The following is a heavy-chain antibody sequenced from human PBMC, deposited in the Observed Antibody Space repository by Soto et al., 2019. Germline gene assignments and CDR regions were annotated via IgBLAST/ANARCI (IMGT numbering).Heavy chain of an antibody. CDR1: GFTFGNFG. CDR3: ARAGDGYNTWFDY. J-gene: IGHJ4*02. D-gene: IGHD5-12*01. Sequence: QVQLVESGGGVVQPGRSLRLSCAASGFTFGNFGMHWVRQAPGKGLQWMAVIWFDGTNKYYEDSVKGRFTISRDNSEKTLYLQLNSLRAEDTAVYYCARAGDGYNTWFDYWGQGTLVTVSS. V-gene: IGHV3-33*01. CDR2: IWFDGTNK.